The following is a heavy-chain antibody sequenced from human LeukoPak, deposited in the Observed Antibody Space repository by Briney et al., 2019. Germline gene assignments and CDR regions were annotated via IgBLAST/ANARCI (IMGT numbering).Heavy chain of an antibody. D-gene: IGHD3-22*01. V-gene: IGHV4-30-2*01. Sequence: SETLSLTCAVSGGSISSGGYSWSWIRQPPGKGLEWLGYIYHSGSTYYNPSLKSRVTISVDRSKNQFSLKLSSVTAADTAVYYCARVGDYYDSSGYYYDAFDIWGQGTMVTVSS. CDR2: IYHSGST. CDR3: ARVGDYYDSSGYYYDAFDI. CDR1: GGSISSGGYS. J-gene: IGHJ3*02.